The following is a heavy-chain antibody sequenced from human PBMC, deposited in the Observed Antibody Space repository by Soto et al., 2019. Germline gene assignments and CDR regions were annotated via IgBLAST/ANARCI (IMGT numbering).Heavy chain of an antibody. CDR2: IIPIFGTA. CDR3: ARDRGRAGTTAKTNYYYYYGMDV. D-gene: IGHD1-7*01. V-gene: IGHV1-69*13. Sequence: SVKVSCKASGYTFTSYYMHWVRQAPGQGLEWMGGIIPIFGTANYAQKFQGRVTITADESTSTAYMELSSLRSEDTAVYYCARDRGRAGTTAKTNYYYYYGMDVWGQGTTVTVSS. CDR1: GYTFTSYY. J-gene: IGHJ6*02.